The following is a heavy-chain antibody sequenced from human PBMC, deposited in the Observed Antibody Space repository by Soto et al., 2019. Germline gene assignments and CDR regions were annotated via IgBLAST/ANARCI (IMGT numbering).Heavy chain of an antibody. Sequence: PSETLSLTCAVYGGSFSGYYWSWIRQPPGKGLEWIGEINHSGSTNYNPSLKSRVTISVDTSKNQFSLKLSSVTAADTAVYYCARGLRYCSSTSCYPPGYYYYYGMDVWGQGTTVTAP. CDR3: ARGLRYCSSTSCYPPGYYYYYGMDV. D-gene: IGHD2-2*01. CDR1: GGSFSGYY. CDR2: INHSGST. J-gene: IGHJ6*02. V-gene: IGHV4-34*01.